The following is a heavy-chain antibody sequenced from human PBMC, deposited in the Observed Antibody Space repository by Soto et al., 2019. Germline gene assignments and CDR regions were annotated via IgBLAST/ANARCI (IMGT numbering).Heavy chain of an antibody. V-gene: IGHV1-69*04. Sequence: SVKVSCKASGGTFSSYTISWVRQAPGQGLEWMGRIIPILGIANYAQKFQGRVTITADKSTSTAYMELSSLRSEDTAVYYCARDRSSSTHYCYYMDVWGKGTTVTV. CDR3: ARDRSSSTHYCYYMDV. CDR1: GGTFSSYT. CDR2: IIPILGIA. D-gene: IGHD6-13*01. J-gene: IGHJ6*03.